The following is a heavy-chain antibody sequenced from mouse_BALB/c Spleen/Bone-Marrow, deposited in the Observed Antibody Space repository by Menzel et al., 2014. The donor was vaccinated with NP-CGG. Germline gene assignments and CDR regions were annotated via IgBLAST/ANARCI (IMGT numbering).Heavy chain of an antibody. J-gene: IGHJ3*01. Sequence: VQLQRSGTELVKPGASVKLSCKASGYTFTSYYMFWVKQRPGQGLEWIGEINPSNGGTVFNEKFKSKVTLTVDKSSSTAYIQLSGLTSEDSAVYYCIRSAGTGFAYWGQGTLVTVS. V-gene: IGHV1-53*01. CDR2: INPSNGGT. CDR3: IRSAGTGFAY. CDR1: GYTFTSYY. D-gene: IGHD3-3*01.